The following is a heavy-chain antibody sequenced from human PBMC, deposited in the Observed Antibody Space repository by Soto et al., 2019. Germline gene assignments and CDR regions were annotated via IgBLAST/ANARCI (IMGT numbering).Heavy chain of an antibody. V-gene: IGHV4-39*01. D-gene: IGHD6-19*01. Sequence: QLQLQESGPGLVKPSETLSLTCTVSGGSISDSNYYWGWIRQPPGKGLKWIGSIYYSGSAYYNPALTSRASLPIDTSKHQFSLILSSVTAADTAVYYCAMHSGRFGLAGVGIDSWGQATLGSVSS. CDR2: IYYSGSA. CDR3: AMHSGRFGLAGVGIDS. CDR1: GGSISDSNYY. J-gene: IGHJ5*01.